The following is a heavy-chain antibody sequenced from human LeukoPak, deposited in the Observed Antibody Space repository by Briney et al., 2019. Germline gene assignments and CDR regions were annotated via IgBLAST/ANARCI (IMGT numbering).Heavy chain of an antibody. Sequence: PGGSLRLSCVASGFTFNSYGMHWVRQAPGKGLEWVSAISGGGGSTHYADSVKGRFTISRDNSKNTLFLQMSSLRADDTAIYYCAKHYDISGYYPYWGQGTLVTVSS. CDR2: ISGGGGST. J-gene: IGHJ4*02. V-gene: IGHV3-23*01. CDR1: GFTFNSYG. CDR3: AKHYDISGYYPY. D-gene: IGHD3-22*01.